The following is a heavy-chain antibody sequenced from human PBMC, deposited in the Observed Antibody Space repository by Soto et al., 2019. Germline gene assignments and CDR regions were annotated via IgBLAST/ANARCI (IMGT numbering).Heavy chain of an antibody. Sequence: GGSLRLSCAASGFTFSSYAMSWVRQAPGKGLEWVSAISGSGGSTYYADSVKGRFTISRDNSKNTLYLQMNSLRAEDTAVYYCAKSPANQGGHYYYYGMDVWGQGTTVTVSS. V-gene: IGHV3-23*01. D-gene: IGHD2-2*01. J-gene: IGHJ6*02. CDR3: AKSPANQGGHYYYYGMDV. CDR1: GFTFSSYA. CDR2: ISGSGGST.